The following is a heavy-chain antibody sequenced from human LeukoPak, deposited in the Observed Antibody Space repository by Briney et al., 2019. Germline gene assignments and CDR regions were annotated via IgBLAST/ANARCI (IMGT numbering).Heavy chain of an antibody. CDR1: GGTFSSYA. V-gene: IGHV1-18*01. J-gene: IGHJ4*02. D-gene: IGHD1-26*01. CDR3: ARSVGSYDYFDY. CDR2: ISGYDGNT. Sequence: EASVKVTCKASGGTFSSYAISWVRQAPGQGLEWMGWISGYDGNTNYAQKHQGRVTMTTDTSTSTAYMELRSLRSDDTAVYYCARSVGSYDYFDYWGQGTLVTVSS.